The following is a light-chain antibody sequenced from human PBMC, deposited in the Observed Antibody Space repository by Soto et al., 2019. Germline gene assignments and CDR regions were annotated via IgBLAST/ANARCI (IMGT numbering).Light chain of an antibody. CDR3: SSYMSSSTSVV. CDR1: DSDVGGYNY. CDR2: GVT. V-gene: IGLV2-14*01. Sequence: QSVLTQPASVSGSPGQSITISCTGTDSDVGGYNYVSWYQQHPGKAPKLIIYGVTNRPSGVSNRFSGSKSDNTASLTISGLQAEDEADYYCSSYMSSSTSVVFGGGTKLTVL. J-gene: IGLJ2*01.